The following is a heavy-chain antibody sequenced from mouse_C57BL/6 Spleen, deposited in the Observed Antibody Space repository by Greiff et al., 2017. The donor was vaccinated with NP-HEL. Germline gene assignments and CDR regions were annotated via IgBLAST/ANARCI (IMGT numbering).Heavy chain of an antibody. Sequence: QVQLKQSGAELVKPGASVKISCKASGYAFSSYWMNWVKQRPGKGLEWIGQIYPGDGDTNYNGKFKGKATLTADKSSSTAYMQLSSLTSEDSAVYFCARSGNYGNYWYFDVWGTGTTVTVSS. D-gene: IGHD2-1*01. CDR2: IYPGDGDT. J-gene: IGHJ1*03. CDR1: GYAFSSYW. CDR3: ARSGNYGNYWYFDV. V-gene: IGHV1-80*01.